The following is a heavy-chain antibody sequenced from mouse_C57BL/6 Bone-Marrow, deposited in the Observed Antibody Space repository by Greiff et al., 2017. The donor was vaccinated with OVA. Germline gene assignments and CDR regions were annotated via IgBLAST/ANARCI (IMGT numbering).Heavy chain of an antibody. Sequence: VQLKESGPELVKPGASVKIPCTASGYTFTDYNMDWVKQSHGKSLEWIGDINPNNGGTIYNQKFKGKATLTVDKSSSTAYMELRSLTSEDTAVYYCASGSPWFAYWGQGTLVTASA. CDR3: ASGSPWFAY. V-gene: IGHV1-18*01. CDR2: INPNNGGT. CDR1: GYTFTDYN. J-gene: IGHJ3*01. D-gene: IGHD4-1*01.